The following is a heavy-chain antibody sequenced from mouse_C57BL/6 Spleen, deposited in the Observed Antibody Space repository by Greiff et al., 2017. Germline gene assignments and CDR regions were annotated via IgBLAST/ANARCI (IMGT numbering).Heavy chain of an antibody. CDR2: INPNNGGT. J-gene: IGHJ2*01. CDR3: ARSLNGNYRFDY. D-gene: IGHD2-1*01. CDR1: GYTFTDYN. Sequence: VQLQQSGPELVKPGASVKMSCKASGYTFTDYNMHWVKQSHGKSLEWIGYINPNNGGTSYNQKFKGKATLTVNKSSSTAYRELRRLTSEDSAVDCCARSLNGNYRFDYWGQGTTLTVSS. V-gene: IGHV1-22*01.